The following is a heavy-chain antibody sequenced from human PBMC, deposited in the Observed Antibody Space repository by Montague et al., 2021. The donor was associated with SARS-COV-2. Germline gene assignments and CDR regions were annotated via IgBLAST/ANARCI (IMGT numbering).Heavy chain of an antibody. CDR2: MYYSGST. J-gene: IGHJ4*02. V-gene: IGHV4-59*13. CDR3: ARDFDY. Sequence: SETLSLTRTLSGGSISSYYWSWIRQPPGKGLEWIGYMYYSGSTNYNPSPKSRVTLSVDTSKNQFSLKLSSVTAADTAVYYCARDFDYWGQGTLVTVSS. CDR1: GGSISSYY.